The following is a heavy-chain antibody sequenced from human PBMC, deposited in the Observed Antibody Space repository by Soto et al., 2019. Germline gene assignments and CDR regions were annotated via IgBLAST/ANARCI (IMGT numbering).Heavy chain of an antibody. CDR1: GFTFSTYG. V-gene: IGHV3-30*18. CDR2: ISYDGTNK. J-gene: IGHJ6*02. CDR3: AKDLQSYGDYDYYCYGMDV. D-gene: IGHD4-17*01. Sequence: QVQLVESGGGEVQPGRSLTISCAASGFTFSTYGMHWVRQTPGKGLEWVAVISYDGTNKFYSDSVKGRFTISRDNFKNTLTLQMNSLRAEETYVYSCAKDLQSYGDYDYYCYGMDVWGLGTRVTVSS.